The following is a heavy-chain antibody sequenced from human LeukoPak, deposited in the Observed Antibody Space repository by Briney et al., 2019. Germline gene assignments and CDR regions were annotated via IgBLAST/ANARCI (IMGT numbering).Heavy chain of an antibody. D-gene: IGHD3-22*01. V-gene: IGHV3-11*01. J-gene: IGHJ4*02. CDR3: ARDPWYDSSGYYIDY. CDR1: GFTFSDYY. CDR2: ISSSGSTI. Sequence: PGGSLRLSCAASGFTFSDYYMSWIRQAPGKGLEWVSYISSSGSTIYYADSVKGRFTISRDNAKNSLYLRMNSLRAEDTAVYYCARDPWYDSSGYYIDYWGQGTLVTVSS.